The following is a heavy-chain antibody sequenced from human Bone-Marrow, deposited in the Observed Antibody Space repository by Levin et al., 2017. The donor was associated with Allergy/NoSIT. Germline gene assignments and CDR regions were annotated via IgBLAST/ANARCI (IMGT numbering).Heavy chain of an antibody. CDR1: GYTFTGYY. CDR3: ARNQARGGIWCYYSSGMDV. V-gene: IGHV1-2*02. CDR2: INPNSGGT. J-gene: IGHJ6*02. D-gene: IGHD2-8*02. Sequence: GESLKISCKASGYTFTGYYMHWVRQAPGQGLEWMGWINPNSGGTNYAQKFQGRVTITRDTSISTAYMELSRLRSDDTAVYYCARNQARGGIWCYYSSGMDVWGEGSTVTVS.